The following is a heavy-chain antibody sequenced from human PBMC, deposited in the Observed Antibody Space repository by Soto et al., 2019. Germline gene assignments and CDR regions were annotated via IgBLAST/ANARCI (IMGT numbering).Heavy chain of an antibody. V-gene: IGHV1-69*01. J-gene: IGHJ6*02. D-gene: IGHD2-2*01. CDR2: IIPISGTA. CDR1: GGTFSSYA. Sequence: QVQLVQSGAEVKKPGSSVKVSCKASGGTFSSYAISWVRQAPGQGLEWMGEIIPISGTANYAQKFQGRVKITADESTSTANMELSSLRSEDTAVYYCARSQGSSTSLEIYFYYYYGIDVWGQGTTVTVTS. CDR3: ARSQGSSTSLEIYFYYYYGIDV.